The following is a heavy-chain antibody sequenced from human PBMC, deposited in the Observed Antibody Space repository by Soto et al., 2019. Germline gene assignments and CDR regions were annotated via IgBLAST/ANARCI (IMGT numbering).Heavy chain of an antibody. V-gene: IGHV3-33*01. J-gene: IGHJ4*02. CDR2: IWYDGSNK. Sequence: QVQLVESGGGVVQPGRSLRLSCAASGFTFSSYGMHWVRQAPGKGLEWVAVIWYDGSNKYYADSVKGRFTISRDNSKNPLYLQKNSLRAEDTAVYYCARDLMDIGATPNYDYWGQGTLVNVSS. CDR1: GFTFSSYG. CDR3: ARDLMDIGATPNYDY. D-gene: IGHD5-12*01.